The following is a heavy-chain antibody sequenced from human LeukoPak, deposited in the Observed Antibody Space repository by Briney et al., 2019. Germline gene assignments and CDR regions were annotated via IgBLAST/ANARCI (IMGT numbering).Heavy chain of an antibody. CDR1: GFTFDDYA. J-gene: IGHJ3*02. Sequence: PGGSPRLSCAASGFTFDDYAMHWVRQAPGKGLEWVSSINWNGGSIGYADSVKGRFTISRDNAKNSLYLQMNSLRAEDTAVYYCAKDPNGDYIGTFDIWGQGTMVTVSS. CDR3: AKDPNGDYIGTFDI. D-gene: IGHD4-17*01. V-gene: IGHV3-9*01. CDR2: INWNGGSI.